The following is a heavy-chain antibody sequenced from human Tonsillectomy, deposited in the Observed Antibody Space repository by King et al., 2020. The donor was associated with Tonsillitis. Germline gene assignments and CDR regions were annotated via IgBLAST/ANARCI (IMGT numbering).Heavy chain of an antibody. CDR3: AKEEVGFDY. V-gene: IGHV3-30*18. CDR2: IAYDGSNK. CDR1: GFSFSSYG. Sequence: VQLVESGGGVVQPGRSLRLSCAASGFSFSSYGMHWVRQAPGKGLEWVAVIAYDGSNKYYADSVKGRFTISRDNSKNTLYLQMNSLRAEDTAVYYCAKEEVGFDYWDQGTLVTVSS. J-gene: IGHJ4*02.